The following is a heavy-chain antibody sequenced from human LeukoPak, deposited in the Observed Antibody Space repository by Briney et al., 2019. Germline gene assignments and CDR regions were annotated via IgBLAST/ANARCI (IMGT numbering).Heavy chain of an antibody. CDR2: IYYSEST. D-gene: IGHD5-12*01. CDR3: AAVDIVATIDY. J-gene: IGHJ4*02. V-gene: IGHV4-31*03. CDR1: GGSISSGGYY. Sequence: SETLSLTCTVSGGSISSGGYYWSWIRQYPGKGLEWIAYIYYSESTYYNPSLKSRVTISVDTSKNQFSLKLSSVTAADTAVYYCAAVDIVATIDYWGQGTLVTVSS.